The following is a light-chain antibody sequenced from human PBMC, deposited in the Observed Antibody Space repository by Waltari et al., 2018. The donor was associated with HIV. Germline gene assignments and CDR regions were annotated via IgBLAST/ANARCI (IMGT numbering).Light chain of an antibody. CDR3: AAWDDSLNGVV. Sequence: HSLLTQPPPASGTPGRRVTIPCSGTSSNIASNTVNWYQQLPGTAPKLLIYSNKQRPSGGPDPCSGSKSGTSASLAIGGLQSEDEAEYYCAAWDDSLNGVVFGGGTKLTVL. V-gene: IGLV1-44*01. CDR1: SSNIASNT. J-gene: IGLJ2*01. CDR2: SNK.